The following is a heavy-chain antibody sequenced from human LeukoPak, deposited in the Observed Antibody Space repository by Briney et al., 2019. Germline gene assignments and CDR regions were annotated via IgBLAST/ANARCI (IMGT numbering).Heavy chain of an antibody. CDR3: ARSLSVNKNIAAAAIGY. CDR2: ISAYNGNT. D-gene: IGHD6-13*01. CDR1: GYTFTNFG. V-gene: IGHV1-18*04. J-gene: IGHJ4*02. Sequence: ASVKVSCKASGYTFTNFGISWVRQAPGQGLEWMGWISAYNGNTNYAQKLQGRVTMTTDTSTSTAYMELRSLRSDDTAVYYCARSLSVNKNIAAAAIGYWGQGTLVTVSS.